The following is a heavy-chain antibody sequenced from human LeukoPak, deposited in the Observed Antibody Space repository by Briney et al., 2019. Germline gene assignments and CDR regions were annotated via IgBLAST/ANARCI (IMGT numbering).Heavy chain of an antibody. D-gene: IGHD1-1*01. CDR2: IYYRGRT. V-gene: IGHV4-59*01. Sequence: SETLSLTCTVSGCTIRSYFWSWIRQPPGKGLEWLGRIYYRGRTQYNPPLKSEVTISVDTSKQQFSLKLSSVTAADTAVYYCARDLELERNRWNYFESWGQGTLVIVSS. CDR3: ARDLELERNRWNYFES. J-gene: IGHJ4*02. CDR1: GCTIRSYF.